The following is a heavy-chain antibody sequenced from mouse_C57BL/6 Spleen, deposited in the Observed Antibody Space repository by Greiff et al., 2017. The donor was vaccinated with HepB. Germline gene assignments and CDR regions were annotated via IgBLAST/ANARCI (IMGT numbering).Heavy chain of an antibody. Sequence: VQLQQSGPVLVKPGASVKISCKASGYSFTDYNMNWVKQSNGKSLEWIGVINPNYGTTSYNPKFKGKATLTVDQSSSTAYMQLNSLTSEDSAVYYCARYPYYDYPYYAMDYWGQGTSVTVSS. D-gene: IGHD2-4*01. CDR1: GYSFTDYN. CDR2: INPNYGTT. CDR3: ARYPYYDYPYYAMDY. V-gene: IGHV1-39*01. J-gene: IGHJ4*01.